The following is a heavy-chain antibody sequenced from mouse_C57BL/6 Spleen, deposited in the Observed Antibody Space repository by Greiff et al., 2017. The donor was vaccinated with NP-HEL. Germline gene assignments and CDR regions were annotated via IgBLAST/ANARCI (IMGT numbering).Heavy chain of an antibody. Sequence: QVQLQQSGPGLVQPSHCLSITCTVSSFSLTSYGVHWVRQSPGKGLEWLGVIWRGGSTDYNAAFMSRLSITKDNSKSQVFFKMNSLQADDTAIFYCAKKGDIHMDYWGQGTSVTVSS. CDR3: AKKGDIHMDY. D-gene: IGHD3-3*01. V-gene: IGHV2-5*01. CDR2: IWRGGST. J-gene: IGHJ4*01. CDR1: SFSLTSYG.